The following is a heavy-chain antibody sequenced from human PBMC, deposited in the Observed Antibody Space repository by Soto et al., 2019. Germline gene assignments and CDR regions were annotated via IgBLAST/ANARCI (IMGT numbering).Heavy chain of an antibody. CDR1: GGTFSSYA. Sequence: SVKVSCKASGGTFSSYAISWVRQAPGQGLEWMGGIIPIFGTANYAQKFQGRVTITADKSTSTAYMELSSLRSEDTAVYYCARGTSPGYSYGYSWFDPWGQGTLVTV. CDR2: IIPIFGTA. CDR3: ARGTSPGYSYGYSWFDP. D-gene: IGHD5-18*01. V-gene: IGHV1-69*06. J-gene: IGHJ5*02.